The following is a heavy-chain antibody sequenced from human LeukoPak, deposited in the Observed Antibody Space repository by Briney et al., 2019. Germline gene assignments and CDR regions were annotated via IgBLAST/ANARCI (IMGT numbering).Heavy chain of an antibody. CDR3: ARDIWGFGELSPGGY. V-gene: IGHV1-69*06. D-gene: IGHD3-10*01. Sequence: ASVKVSRKASGGTFSSYAISWVRQAPGQGLEWMGGIIPIFGTANDAQKFQGRVTITADKSTSTAYMKLSSLRSEDTAVYYCARDIWGFGELSPGGYWGQGTLVTVSS. CDR1: GGTFSSYA. J-gene: IGHJ4*02. CDR2: IIPIFGTA.